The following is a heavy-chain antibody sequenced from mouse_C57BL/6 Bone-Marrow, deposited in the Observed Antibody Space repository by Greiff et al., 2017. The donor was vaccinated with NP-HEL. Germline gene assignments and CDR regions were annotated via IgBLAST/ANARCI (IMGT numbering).Heavy chain of an antibody. CDR1: EYDFPSHD. CDR3: ARHGNYGAD. D-gene: IGHD2-1*01. V-gene: IGHV5-2*01. J-gene: IGHJ3*01. CDR2: INSDGGST. Sequence: DVQLVESGGGLVRPGESLKLSCASNEYDFPSHDMSWVRKTPEQRLELVAAINSDGGSTYYPSTIEGRFIISRDTTKQTLDVQVGSLRSEDTALYYSARHGNYGADWGQGALVTVS.